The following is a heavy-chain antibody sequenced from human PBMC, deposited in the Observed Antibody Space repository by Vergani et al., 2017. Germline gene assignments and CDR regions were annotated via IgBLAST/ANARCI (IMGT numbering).Heavy chain of an antibody. D-gene: IGHD2-2*01. Sequence: QVQLVQSGAAVKKPGASVKVSCKASGYTFTSDYMHWVRQAPGQGLEWMGIINPSGGSTSDAQKFQGRVTMTRDTSTSPVYMELSSLRSEDTAVYYCARDSRYCSSTSCYVGRDWFDPWGQGTLVTVSS. J-gene: IGHJ5*02. CDR3: ARDSRYCSSTSCYVGRDWFDP. CDR2: INPSGGST. CDR1: GYTFTSDY. V-gene: IGHV1-46*01.